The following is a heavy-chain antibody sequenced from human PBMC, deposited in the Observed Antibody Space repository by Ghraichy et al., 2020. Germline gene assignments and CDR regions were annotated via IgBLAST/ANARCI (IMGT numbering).Heavy chain of an antibody. V-gene: IGHV4-34*01. CDR3: SRWTFGDYGKTPY. J-gene: IGHJ4*02. D-gene: IGHD4-17*01. Sequence: SETLSLTCAVYGGSFSKYYWSWIRQPPAKGLEWIGEVSHSGNTTYNQSLASRVTVSVDTSKNQLSLKLNSVTAADTAVYFCSRWTFGDYGKTPYWGQGTLVSVAS. CDR2: VSHSGNT. CDR1: GGSFSKYY.